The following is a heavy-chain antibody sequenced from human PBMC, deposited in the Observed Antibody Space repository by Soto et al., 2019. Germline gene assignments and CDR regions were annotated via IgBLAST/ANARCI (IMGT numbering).Heavy chain of an antibody. J-gene: IGHJ4*02. V-gene: IGHV3-23*01. CDR3: AKGDLLTGVAHFDY. D-gene: IGHD7-27*01. CDR2: ISGSSAST. Sequence: PGGSLRLSCAASGFTFSNYAMSWVRQAPGKGLQWVSTISGSSASTYYGDSVKGRFTLSRDNSENTLFLQMDSLRAEDTAVYYCAKGDLLTGVAHFDYWGQGTLVTVSS. CDR1: GFTFSNYA.